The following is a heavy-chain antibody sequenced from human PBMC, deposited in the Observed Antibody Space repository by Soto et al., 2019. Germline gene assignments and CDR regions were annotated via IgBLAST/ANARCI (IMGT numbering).Heavy chain of an antibody. J-gene: IGHJ6*02. CDR2: IRYDGSNK. V-gene: IGHV3-33*01. Sequence: QVQLVESGGGVVQPGRSLRLSCAASGFTFRSYGMQRVRQAPAKGLEWVAVIRYDGSNKYYADSLKGRFTISRDNSKNTLYLQMNSLRDEDTAVYSCARDPLPRGDIVVVVAATNYYYYGMDVWGQGTTVTVSS. CDR3: ARDPLPRGDIVVVVAATNYYYYGMDV. CDR1: GFTFRSYG. D-gene: IGHD2-15*01.